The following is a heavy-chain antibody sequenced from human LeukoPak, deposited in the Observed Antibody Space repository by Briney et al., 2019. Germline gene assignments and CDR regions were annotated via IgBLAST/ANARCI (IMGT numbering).Heavy chain of an antibody. V-gene: IGHV5-51*01. J-gene: IGHJ6*03. CDR1: GYSFTSYW. Sequence: GESLKISCKGSGYSFTSYWIGWVRQMPGKGLEWMGIIYPGDSDTRYSPSFQGQVTISADKSISTAYLRWSSLKASDTAMYYCARHLRGYCSGGSCYGYYYYMDVWGKGTTVTVSS. CDR2: IYPGDSDT. CDR3: ARHLRGYCSGGSCYGYYYYMDV. D-gene: IGHD2-15*01.